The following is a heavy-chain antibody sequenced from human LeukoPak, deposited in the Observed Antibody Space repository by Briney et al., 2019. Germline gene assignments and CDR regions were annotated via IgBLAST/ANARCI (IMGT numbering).Heavy chain of an antibody. CDR2: ISSSSSYI. V-gene: IGHV3-21*01. J-gene: IGHJ5*02. CDR1: GFTFSSYS. CDR3: ASGGEVIYWFDP. D-gene: IGHD3-22*01. Sequence: GGSLRLSCAASGFTFSSYSLNWVRQAPGKGLEWVSSISSSSSYIYYADSVKGRFTISRDNAKNSLYLQMNSLRAEDTAVYYCASGGEVIYWFDPWGQGTLVTVSS.